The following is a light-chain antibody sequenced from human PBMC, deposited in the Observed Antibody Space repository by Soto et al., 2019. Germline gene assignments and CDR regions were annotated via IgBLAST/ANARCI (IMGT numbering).Light chain of an antibody. J-gene: IGKJ5*01. CDR1: QSLVYSDGIAY. V-gene: IGKV2-30*01. CDR3: MQATHWPIT. Sequence: VMTKSPLPLPITRGPPPSISRWPNQSLVYSDGIAYFSWFQQRPGRSPRRLIYKVSNRDSGVPARFSGSGSGTDFALKISRVEADDVGVYYCMQATHWPITFGQGTRLEIK. CDR2: KVS.